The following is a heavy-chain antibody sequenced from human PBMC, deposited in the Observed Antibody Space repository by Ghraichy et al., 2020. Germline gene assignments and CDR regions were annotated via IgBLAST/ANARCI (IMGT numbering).Heavy chain of an antibody. D-gene: IGHD3-16*01. CDR1: GGSISSYY. CDR3: ARRLGGLSYYYCMDV. V-gene: IGHV4-59*08. CDR2: IYDSGSI. Sequence: SQTLLLTCTVSGGSISSYYWSWIRQAPGKGLEWIGHIYDSGSISYNPSLKSRVTLSVDTSKNQFSLKLSPVTAADPAGYYCARRLGGLSYYYCMDVWGQGTTVTVSS. J-gene: IGHJ6*02.